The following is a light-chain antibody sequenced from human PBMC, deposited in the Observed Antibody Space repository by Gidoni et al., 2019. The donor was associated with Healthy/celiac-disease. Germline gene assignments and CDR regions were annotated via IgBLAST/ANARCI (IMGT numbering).Light chain of an antibody. CDR2: GAS. CDR3: QQWT. CDR1: QSVRSN. Sequence: EIVMTQSPATLSVSPGERATLSCRASQSVRSNLAWYQQKPGQAPRLLIYGASTRATGIPARLSGSGSGTEFTLTISSLQSEDFTIYYCQQWTFGQXTKVEIK. V-gene: IGKV3-15*01. J-gene: IGKJ1*01.